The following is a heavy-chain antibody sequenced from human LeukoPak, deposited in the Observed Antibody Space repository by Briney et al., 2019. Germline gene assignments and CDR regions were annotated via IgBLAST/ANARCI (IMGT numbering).Heavy chain of an antibody. CDR1: GFTFSSYS. Sequence: PGGSLRLSCAASGFTFSSYSMNWVRQAPGKGLEWVSSISSSSSYIYYADSVKGQFTISRDNAKNSLYLQMNSLRAEDTAVYYCARDTMTGYGQQQLVRYYGMDVWGQGTTVTVSS. J-gene: IGHJ6*02. CDR3: ARDTMTGYGQQQLVRYYGMDV. CDR2: ISSSSSYI. V-gene: IGHV3-21*01. D-gene: IGHD6-13*01.